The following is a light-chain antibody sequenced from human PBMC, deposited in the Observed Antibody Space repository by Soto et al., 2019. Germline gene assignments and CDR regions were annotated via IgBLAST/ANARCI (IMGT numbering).Light chain of an antibody. CDR1: SSNIGIYY. V-gene: IGLV1-51*01. Sequence: QSVLTQPPSVSAAPGQKVTISCSGSSSNIGIYYVSWYQALPGTAPRLLIYDNSHRPSGIPDRFSGSKSGTSATLDITGLQTADEADYYCGTRDSGLTAVVFGGGTKVTVL. CDR3: GTRDSGLTAVV. J-gene: IGLJ2*01. CDR2: DNS.